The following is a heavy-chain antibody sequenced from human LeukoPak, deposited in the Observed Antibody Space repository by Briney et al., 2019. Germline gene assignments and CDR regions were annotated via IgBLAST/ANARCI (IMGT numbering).Heavy chain of an antibody. D-gene: IGHD5-12*01. V-gene: IGHV3-30*18. CDR1: GFTFSSYG. CDR2: ISYDGSNK. CDR3: AKDLFSGYDLVKAFDI. Sequence: GGSLRLSCAASGFTFSSYGMHWVRQAPGKGLEWVAVISYDGSNKYYADSVKGRFTISRDNSKSTLYLQMNSLRAEDTAVYYCAKDLFSGYDLVKAFDIWGQGTMVTVSS. J-gene: IGHJ3*02.